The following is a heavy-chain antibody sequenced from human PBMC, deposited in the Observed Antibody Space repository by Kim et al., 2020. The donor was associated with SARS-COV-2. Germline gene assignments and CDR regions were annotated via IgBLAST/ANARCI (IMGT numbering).Heavy chain of an antibody. V-gene: IGHV5-10-1*01. CDR2: IDPSDSYT. J-gene: IGHJ5*02. CDR3: ARLSYSSSWYSRWFDP. Sequence: GREGMGRIDPSDSYTNNSPSFQGHVTISADKSISTAYLQWSSLKASDTAMYYCARLSYSSSWYSRWFDPWGQGTLVTVSS. D-gene: IGHD6-13*01.